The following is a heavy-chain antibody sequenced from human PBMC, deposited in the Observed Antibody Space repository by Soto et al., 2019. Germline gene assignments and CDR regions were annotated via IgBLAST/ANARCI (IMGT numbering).Heavy chain of an antibody. V-gene: IGHV4-59*01. J-gene: IGHJ5*02. Sequence: SETLSLTGNVSGGSISNYYWTWVRQSPEKGLEWIGYMYYNGNINYNPSLKSRVTISIDTSKNQFSLTLKSVTAADTAVYYCASGGNWFDPWGQGVLVTVSS. CDR2: MYYNGNI. D-gene: IGHD3-16*01. CDR3: ASGGNWFDP. CDR1: GGSISNYY.